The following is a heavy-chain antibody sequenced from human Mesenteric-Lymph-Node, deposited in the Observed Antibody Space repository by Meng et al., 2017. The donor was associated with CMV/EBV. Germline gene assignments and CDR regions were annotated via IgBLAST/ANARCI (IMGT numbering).Heavy chain of an antibody. D-gene: IGHD6-6*01. J-gene: IGHJ6*02. CDR3: AKDRPVAGRPYGMDV. Sequence: GESLKISCAASGFTFSSYAMSWVRQAPGKGLEWVSGISGSGGSTYYTDSVKGRFTISRDNSKNKVYMQMNSLRAEDTAIYYCAKDRPVAGRPYGMDVWGQGTTVTVSS. CDR2: ISGSGGST. V-gene: IGHV3-23*01. CDR1: GFTFSSYA.